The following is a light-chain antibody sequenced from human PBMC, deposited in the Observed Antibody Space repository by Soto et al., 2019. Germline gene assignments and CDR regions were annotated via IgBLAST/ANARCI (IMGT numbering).Light chain of an antibody. CDR2: AAS. V-gene: IGKV1-12*01. Sequence: DIQMTQSPSSVSASIGDRVTITCRASQDISSRLAWYQQRPGKAPQLLLYAASSLQSGVPSRFSGSGSVTDFTLTISSLKPEDFATYYCQQATSFPLTFGPGTKVDIK. CDR1: QDISSR. J-gene: IGKJ3*01. CDR3: QQATSFPLT.